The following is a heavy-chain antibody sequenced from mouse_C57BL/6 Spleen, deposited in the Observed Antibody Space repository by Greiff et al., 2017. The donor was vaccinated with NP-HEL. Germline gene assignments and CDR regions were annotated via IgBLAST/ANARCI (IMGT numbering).Heavy chain of an antibody. J-gene: IGHJ1*03. V-gene: IGHV3-6*01. CDR2: ISYDGSN. Sequence: EVKLVESGPGLVKPSQSLSLTCSVTGYSITSGYYWNWIRQFPGNKLEWMGYISYDGSNNYNPSLKNRISITRDTSKNQFFLKLNSVTTEDTATYYCAPSYYGSLYFDVWGTGTTVTVSS. D-gene: IGHD1-1*01. CDR3: APSYYGSLYFDV. CDR1: GYSITSGYY.